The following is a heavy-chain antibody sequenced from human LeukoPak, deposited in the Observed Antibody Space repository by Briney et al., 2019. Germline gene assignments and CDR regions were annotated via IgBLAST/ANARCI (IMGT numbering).Heavy chain of an antibody. CDR1: GFTFSSYA. V-gene: IGHV3-7*01. CDR3: ARAGRKSRGVDIVRKKETGYYYYMDV. J-gene: IGHJ6*03. D-gene: IGHD2-15*01. Sequence: GGSLRLSCAASGFTFSSYAMSWVRQAPGKGLEWVANIKQDGSEKYYVDSVKGRFTISRDNAKNSLYLQMNSLRAEDTAVYYCARAGRKSRGVDIVRKKETGYYYYMDVWGKGTTVTVSS. CDR2: IKQDGSEK.